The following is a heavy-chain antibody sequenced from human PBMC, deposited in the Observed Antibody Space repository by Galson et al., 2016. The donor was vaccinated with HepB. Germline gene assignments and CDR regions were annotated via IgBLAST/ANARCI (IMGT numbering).Heavy chain of an antibody. Sequence: SLRLSCAASGFTFSSYTMNWVRQAPGKGLEWVSYISSSSSTIYYADSVKGRFTSSRDNAKNSLYLQMNSLRDEDTAFYYCARTQFSSGYWYFDLWGRGTLVTVSS. V-gene: IGHV3-48*02. CDR1: GFTFSSYT. J-gene: IGHJ2*01. CDR3: ARTQFSSGYWYFDL. D-gene: IGHD6-19*01. CDR2: ISSSSSTI.